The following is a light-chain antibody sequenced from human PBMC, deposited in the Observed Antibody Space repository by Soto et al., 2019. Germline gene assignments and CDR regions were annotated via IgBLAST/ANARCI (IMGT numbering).Light chain of an antibody. V-gene: IGKV3-11*01. J-gene: IGKJ5*01. CDR3: QQGFSTPIT. CDR1: QSVDKF. CDR2: DSS. Sequence: EVDLTQSPATLSLSAGETATLSSRASQSVDKFLAWYQQRPGQPPRLLIFDSSNRATGVPVRFSGSGSGTDFTLTISSLQPEDSATYYCQQGFSTPITFGQGTRLEIK.